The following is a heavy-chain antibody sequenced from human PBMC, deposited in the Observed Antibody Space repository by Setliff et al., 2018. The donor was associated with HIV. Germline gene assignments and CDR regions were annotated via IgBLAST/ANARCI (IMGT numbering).Heavy chain of an antibody. D-gene: IGHD7-27*01. J-gene: IGHJ4*02. CDR3: ARVALGKLYYFDY. Sequence: SETLSLTCTVSGGSISSGAYYWNWIRQHPGKGLEWIGYIYYSGNTYYNLSLKSRVTISVDTSKNQFSPKLSSVTAADTAVYYCARVALGKLYYFDYWGQGTLVTVSS. CDR1: GGSISSGAYY. CDR2: IYYSGNT. V-gene: IGHV4-31*03.